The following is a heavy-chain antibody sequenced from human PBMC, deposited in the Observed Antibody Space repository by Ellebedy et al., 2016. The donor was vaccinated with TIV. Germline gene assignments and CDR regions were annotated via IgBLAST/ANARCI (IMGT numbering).Heavy chain of an antibody. CDR3: ATDRSYYDSRTHQGFNY. V-gene: IGHV3-30-3*01. J-gene: IGHJ4*02. Sequence: GESLKISCAASGFNFNIYALHWVRQAPGQGLEWVALTSYDGGIKNYADSVKGRFTISRDNSKNTLYLEMSSLRTEDTAVYYCATDRSYYDSRTHQGFNYWGQGTLVTVSS. CDR1: GFNFNIYA. D-gene: IGHD3-10*01. CDR2: TSYDGGIK.